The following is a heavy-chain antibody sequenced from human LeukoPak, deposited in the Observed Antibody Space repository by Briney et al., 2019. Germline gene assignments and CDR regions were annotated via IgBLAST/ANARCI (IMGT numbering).Heavy chain of an antibody. CDR1: GGSISSYY. Sequence: SETLSLTCTVSGGSISSYYWSWIRQHPGKGLEWIGYIYYSGSTYYNPSLKSRVTISVDTSKNQFSLKLSSVTAADTAVYYCARDRVRDDQGVFGYWGQGTLVTVSS. CDR2: IYYSGST. CDR3: ARDRVRDDQGVFGY. D-gene: IGHD3-10*01. J-gene: IGHJ4*02. V-gene: IGHV4-59*06.